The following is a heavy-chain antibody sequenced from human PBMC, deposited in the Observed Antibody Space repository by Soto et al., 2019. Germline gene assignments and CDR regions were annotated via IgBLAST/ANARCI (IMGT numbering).Heavy chain of an antibody. CDR3: ARDYGDYHAYGY. J-gene: IGHJ4*02. CDR2: IYSSGTT. D-gene: IGHD4-17*01. V-gene: IGHV4-31*03. CDR1: GGSISSGGYF. Sequence: QVQLQESGPGLVKPSQTLSLTCSVSGGSISSGGYFYTWIRQHPGKGLEWIGHIYSSGTTDYNPSLKSRVTISMDKSKNHFSLKLRSVTAADTAVYYCARDYGDYHAYGYWGQGTLVTVSS.